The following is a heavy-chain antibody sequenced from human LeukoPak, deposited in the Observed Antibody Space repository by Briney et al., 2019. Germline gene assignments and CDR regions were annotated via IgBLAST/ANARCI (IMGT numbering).Heavy chain of an antibody. J-gene: IGHJ4*02. D-gene: IGHD3-3*01. CDR3: AKENFAYYDFWSGYGPFDY. CDR1: GFTFSSYA. CDR2: ISGSGGST. Sequence: GGSLRLSCAASGFTFSSYAMSWVRQAPGKGLEWVPAISGSGGSTYYADSVKGRFTISRDNSKNTLYLQMNSLRAEDTAVYYCAKENFAYYDFWSGYGPFDYWGQGTLVTVSS. V-gene: IGHV3-23*01.